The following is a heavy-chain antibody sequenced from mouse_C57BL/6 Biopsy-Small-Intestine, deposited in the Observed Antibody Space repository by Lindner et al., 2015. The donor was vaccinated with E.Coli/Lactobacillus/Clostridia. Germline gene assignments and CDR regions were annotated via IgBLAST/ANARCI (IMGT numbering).Heavy chain of an antibody. Sequence: VQLQESGPELVKPGASVKISCKASGYSFTDYNMNWVKQSNGKSLEWIGVINPNYGTTSYNQKFKGKATLTADKSSSTAYMQLNSLTSEDSAVYYCARHYYGSSWYFDVWGAGTTVTVSS. CDR1: GYSFTDYN. CDR2: INPNYGTT. V-gene: IGHV1-39*01. CDR3: ARHYYGSSWYFDV. J-gene: IGHJ1*01. D-gene: IGHD1-1*01.